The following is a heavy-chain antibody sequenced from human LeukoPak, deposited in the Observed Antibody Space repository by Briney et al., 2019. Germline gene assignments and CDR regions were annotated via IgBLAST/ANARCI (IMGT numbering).Heavy chain of an antibody. V-gene: IGHV3-9*01. CDR3: ARRGAAAGRYWYFDL. CDR2: ISWNSGSI. CDR1: GFTFDDYA. Sequence: PGGSLRLSCAASGFTFDDYAMHWVRQAPGKGLEWVSGISWNSGSIGYADSVKGRFTISRDNAKNSLYLQMNSLRAEDTALYYCARRGAAAGRYWYFDLWGRGTLVTVSS. J-gene: IGHJ2*01. D-gene: IGHD6-13*01.